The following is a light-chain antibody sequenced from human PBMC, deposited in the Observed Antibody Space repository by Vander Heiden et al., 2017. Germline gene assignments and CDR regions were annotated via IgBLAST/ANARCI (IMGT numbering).Light chain of an antibody. J-gene: IGLJ3*02. V-gene: IGLV2-14*03. Sequence: QSALTQPASVSGPPGQSITIPCTGTSSDVGAYNYVAWYQQHPGKAPKLMIYDVSNRPSGVSNRFSGSKSGNTASLTISGLQAEDEADYYCSSYTISGTVVFGGGTRLTVL. CDR3: SSYTISGTVV. CDR2: DVS. CDR1: SSDVGAYNY.